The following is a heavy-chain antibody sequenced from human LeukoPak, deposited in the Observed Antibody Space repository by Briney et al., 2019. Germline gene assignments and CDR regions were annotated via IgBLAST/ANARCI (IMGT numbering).Heavy chain of an antibody. V-gene: IGHV4-30-2*01. D-gene: IGHD2-2*01. J-gene: IGHJ3*02. Sequence: PSQTLSLTCAVSGGSISSGGHSWSWIRQPPGKGLEWIGYIYHSGSTYYNPSLKSRVTISVDRSKNQFSLKLSSVSAADTAVYYCARGVVPAAKALAFDIWGQGTMVTVSS. CDR3: ARGVVPAAKALAFDI. CDR1: GGSISSGGHS. CDR2: IYHSGST.